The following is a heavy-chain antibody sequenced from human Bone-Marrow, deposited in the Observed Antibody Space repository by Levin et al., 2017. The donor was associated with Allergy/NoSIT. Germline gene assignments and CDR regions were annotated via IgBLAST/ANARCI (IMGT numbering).Heavy chain of an antibody. CDR2: ISHGGST. CDR1: GGSASSGGSS. CDR3: ARLTIQMGYNFDS. J-gene: IGHJ4*02. Sequence: SETLSLTCAVSGGSASSGGSSWSWIRQPPGKGLEWIGYISHGGSTYFNASFKNRVTMSIDRSQNQFSLRLNSVTAAATAVYYCARLTIQMGYNFDSWGQGILVAVSS. V-gene: IGHV4-30-2*01. D-gene: IGHD3-3*01.